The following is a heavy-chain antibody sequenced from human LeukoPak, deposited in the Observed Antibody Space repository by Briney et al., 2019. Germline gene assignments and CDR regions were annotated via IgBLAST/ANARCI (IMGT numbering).Heavy chain of an antibody. Sequence: PGGSLRLSCSASGFTFSSYWLTWVRQAPGKGLESVATINQDGSEKYYVVSVKGRFTISKDNAKNSLYLQMNSLTAEDTAVYYCTRDSFWGQGTLVTVSS. V-gene: IGHV3-7*04. CDR2: INQDGSEK. CDR1: GFTFSSYW. J-gene: IGHJ4*02. CDR3: TRDSF.